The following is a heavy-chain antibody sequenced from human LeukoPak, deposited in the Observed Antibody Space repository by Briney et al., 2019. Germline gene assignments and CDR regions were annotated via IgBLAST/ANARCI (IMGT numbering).Heavy chain of an antibody. Sequence: GGSLRLSCAASGFTLSSYGMHWVRQAPGKGLEWVAVIWYDGSNKYYADSVKGRFTISRDNSKNTLYLQTNSLRAEDTAVYYCARGSSSGWYLGIVAYFDYWGQGTLVTVSS. J-gene: IGHJ4*02. V-gene: IGHV3-33*01. CDR1: GFTLSSYG. CDR2: IWYDGSNK. D-gene: IGHD6-19*01. CDR3: ARGSSSGWYLGIVAYFDY.